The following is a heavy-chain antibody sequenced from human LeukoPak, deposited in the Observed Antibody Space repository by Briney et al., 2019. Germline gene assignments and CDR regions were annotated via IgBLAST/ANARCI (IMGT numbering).Heavy chain of an antibody. CDR2: ISSTSSTI. V-gene: IGHV3-48*01. CDR1: GFLFSNSH. Sequence: AGGSLRLSCAASGFLFSNSHTNWVRQAPGKGLEWVSYISSTSSTIYYADSVKGRFTISRDNAKNSLYLQMNSLRAEDTAVYYCARDVAFDYWGQGTLVTVSS. J-gene: IGHJ4*02. CDR3: ARDVAFDY.